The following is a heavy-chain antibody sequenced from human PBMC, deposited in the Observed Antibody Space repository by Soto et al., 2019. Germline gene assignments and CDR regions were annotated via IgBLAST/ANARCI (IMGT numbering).Heavy chain of an antibody. J-gene: IGHJ4*02. CDR3: VKDPTGTPVWYFDY. CDR2: ISSNGGST. D-gene: IGHD1-1*01. CDR1: GFTFSSYA. Sequence: GVLRLSCSASGFTFSSYAMHWVRQAPGKGLEYVSAISSNGGSTYYADSVKGRFTISRDNSKNTLYLQMSSLRAEDTAVYYCVKDPTGTPVWYFDYWGQGTLVTVSS. V-gene: IGHV3-64D*06.